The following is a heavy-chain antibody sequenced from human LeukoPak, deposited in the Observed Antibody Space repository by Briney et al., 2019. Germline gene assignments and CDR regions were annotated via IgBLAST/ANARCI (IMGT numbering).Heavy chain of an antibody. J-gene: IGHJ5*02. CDR1: GFTVSNDY. Sequence: GGSLRLSCAASGFTVSNDYMAWVRQDPGKGLEWISLIYADGTTFYTDSVKGRFTMSRDNFKNTLYLQMNSLRPEDTALYYCARDRAGAQNWVALEPLGQGTLVTVSS. CDR3: ARDRAGAQNWVALEP. D-gene: IGHD7-27*01. CDR2: IYADGTT. V-gene: IGHV3-66*02.